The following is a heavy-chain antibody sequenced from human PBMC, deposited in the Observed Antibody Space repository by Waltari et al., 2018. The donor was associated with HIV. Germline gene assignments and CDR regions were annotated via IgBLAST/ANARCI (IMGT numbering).Heavy chain of an antibody. V-gene: IGHV1-69*01. D-gene: IGHD3-10*01. Sequence: KKPGSSVKVSCKASGGTFSSYAISWVRQAPGQGLEWMGGIIPIFGTANYAQKFQGRVTITADESTSTAYMELSSLRSEDTAVYYCARDPEYYYGSGSPRPGWFDPWGQGTLVTVSS. CDR1: GGTFSSYA. CDR2: IIPIFGTA. CDR3: ARDPEYYYGSGSPRPGWFDP. J-gene: IGHJ5*02.